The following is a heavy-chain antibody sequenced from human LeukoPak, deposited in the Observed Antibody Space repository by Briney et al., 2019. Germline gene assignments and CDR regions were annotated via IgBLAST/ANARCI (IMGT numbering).Heavy chain of an antibody. J-gene: IGHJ5*02. CDR2: IYYSGST. V-gene: IGHV4-59*01. CDR3: ARHRVRIAAAGTPPGGWFDP. D-gene: IGHD6-13*01. CDR1: GGSISSYY. Sequence: SETLSLTCTVSGGSISSYYWSWIRQPPGKGLEWIGYIYYSGSTNYNPSLKSRVTISVDTSKNQFSLKLSSVTAADTAVYYCARHRVRIAAAGTPPGGWFDPWGQGTLVTVSS.